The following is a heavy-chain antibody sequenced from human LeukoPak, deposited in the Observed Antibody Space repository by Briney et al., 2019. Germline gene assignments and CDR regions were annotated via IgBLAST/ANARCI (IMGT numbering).Heavy chain of an antibody. Sequence: ASVKVSCTVSGYTLTELSMHWVRQAPGKGLEWLGGFDPEDGETIYAQKFQCRVTMTEDTSTDTAYMELSSLRSEDTAVYYCATSGPRIVGAPWGIWGQGTLVTVSS. D-gene: IGHD1-26*01. J-gene: IGHJ4*02. V-gene: IGHV1-24*01. CDR1: GYTLTELS. CDR3: ATSGPRIVGAPWGI. CDR2: FDPEDGET.